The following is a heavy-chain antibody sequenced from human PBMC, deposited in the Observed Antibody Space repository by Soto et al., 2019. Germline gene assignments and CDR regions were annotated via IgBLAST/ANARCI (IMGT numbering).Heavy chain of an antibody. Sequence: PGESLKISCKGSRYSFTSYWIGWVRQMPGKGLEWMGIMYPGDSDTRYSPSFQGQVTISADKSISTAYLQWSSLKASDTAMYYCATGLVRATSYFDFWGQGTLVTVSS. J-gene: IGHJ4*02. D-gene: IGHD1-26*01. CDR3: ATGLVRATSYFDF. V-gene: IGHV5-51*03. CDR2: MYPGDSDT. CDR1: RYSFTSYW.